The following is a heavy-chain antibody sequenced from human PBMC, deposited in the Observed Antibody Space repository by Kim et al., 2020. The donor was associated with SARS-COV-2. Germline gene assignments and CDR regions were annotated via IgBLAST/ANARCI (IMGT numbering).Heavy chain of an antibody. V-gene: IGHV4-61*02. CDR3: ARLVRGEWELLSAFDI. Sequence: SETLSLTCTVSGGSISSGSYYWSWIRQPAGKGLEWIGRIYTSGSTNYNPSLKSRVTISVDTSKNQFSLKLGSVTAADTAVYYCARLVRGEWELLSAFDIWGQGTMVTVSS. D-gene: IGHD1-26*01. J-gene: IGHJ3*02. CDR2: IYTSGST. CDR1: GGSISSGSYY.